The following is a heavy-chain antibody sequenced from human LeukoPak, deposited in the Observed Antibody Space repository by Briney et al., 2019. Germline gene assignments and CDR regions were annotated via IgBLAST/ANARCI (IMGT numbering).Heavy chain of an antibody. CDR3: ARSKDILTGYCFDY. Sequence: SETLSLTCAVYGGSFSGYYWSWIRQPPGKGLEWVGYIYYSGSTSYNPSLKSRVTISVDTSKNQFSLKVTSVTAADTAVYYCARSKDILTGYCFDYWGQGTLVTVSS. J-gene: IGHJ4*02. D-gene: IGHD3-9*01. V-gene: IGHV4-59*01. CDR2: IYYSGST. CDR1: GGSFSGYY.